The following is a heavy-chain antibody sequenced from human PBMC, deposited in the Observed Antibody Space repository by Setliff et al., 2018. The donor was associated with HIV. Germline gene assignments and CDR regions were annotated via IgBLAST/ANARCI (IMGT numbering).Heavy chain of an antibody. CDR3: ARGNNGYYYDSSGYYH. CDR1: GDSIYSASYC. V-gene: IGHV4-61*09. J-gene: IGHJ5*02. Sequence: SETLSLTCSVSGDSIYSASYCWAWLRQPAGKRLEWVGQACATGSAKYNPSLASRVTISVDTSKNQFSLKLSSVTAADTAVYYCARGNNGYYYDSSGYYHWGQGTLVTVSS. CDR2: ACATGSA. D-gene: IGHD3-22*01.